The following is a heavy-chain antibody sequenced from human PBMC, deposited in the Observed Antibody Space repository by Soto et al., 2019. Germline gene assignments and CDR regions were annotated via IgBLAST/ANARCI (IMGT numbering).Heavy chain of an antibody. V-gene: IGHV4-59*01. J-gene: IGHJ4*02. CDR3: VGSLMSRAMESFDY. CDR2: ISYTVDA. Sequence: SETLSLTCSVSAGSLSRYYWGWVRQSPGEGLQWIAHISYTVDASYNPSLKSRVTISLDTSKNQIALRLMSVAAADTAVYYCVGSLMSRAMESFDYWGQGTLVTVSS. CDR1: AGSLSRYY. D-gene: IGHD5-18*01.